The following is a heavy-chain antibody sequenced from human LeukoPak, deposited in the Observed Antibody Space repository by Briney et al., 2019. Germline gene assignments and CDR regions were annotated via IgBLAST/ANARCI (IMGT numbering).Heavy chain of an antibody. Sequence: SETLSLTCAVYGGSFSGYYWSWIRQPPGKGLEWIGEINHSGSTNYNPSLKSRVTISVDTSKNQFSLKLSSVTAADTAVYYCARFGFGNYDSSGSSTDAFDIWGQGTMVTVSS. V-gene: IGHV4-34*01. CDR2: INHSGST. CDR3: ARFGFGNYDSSGSSTDAFDI. CDR1: GGSFSGYY. J-gene: IGHJ3*02. D-gene: IGHD3-22*01.